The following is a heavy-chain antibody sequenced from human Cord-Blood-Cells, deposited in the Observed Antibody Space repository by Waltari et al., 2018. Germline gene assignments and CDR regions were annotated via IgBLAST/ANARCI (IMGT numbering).Heavy chain of an antibody. CDR1: GFPSTTYA. J-gene: IGHJ4*02. CDR2: ISYDGSNK. V-gene: IGHV3-30-3*01. Sequence: QVQLVESGRGAPQPGRSPRLSCPAPGFPSTTYALPWVRQAPGKGLEWVAVISYDGSNKYYADSVKGRFTISRDNSKNTLYLQMNSLRAEDTAVYYCARGIVGATPPDYWGQGTLVTVSS. D-gene: IGHD1-26*01. CDR3: ARGIVGATPPDY.